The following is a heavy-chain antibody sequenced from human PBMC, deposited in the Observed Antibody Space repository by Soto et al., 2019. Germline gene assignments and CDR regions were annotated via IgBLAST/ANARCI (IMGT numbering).Heavy chain of an antibody. D-gene: IGHD6-19*01. Sequence: HPGGYLRLSCAASGFTFSSYAMSWVRQAPGKGLEWVSAISGSGGSTYYADSAKGRFTISRDNSKNTLYLQMNSLRAEDTAVYYCAKGGAVAGNTHLDYWGQGTLVTVSS. CDR2: ISGSGGST. V-gene: IGHV3-23*01. J-gene: IGHJ4*02. CDR1: GFTFSSYA. CDR3: AKGGAVAGNTHLDY.